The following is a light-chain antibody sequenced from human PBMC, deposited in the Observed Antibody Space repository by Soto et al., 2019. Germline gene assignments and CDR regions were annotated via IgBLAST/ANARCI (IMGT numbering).Light chain of an antibody. CDR1: SIDVGGYNY. CDR2: EVS. V-gene: IGLV2-14*01. Sequence: QSALTQPASVSGSPGQSITISCTGTSIDVGGYNYVSWYQQHPGKAPKLMIYEVSNRPSGVSNRFSGSKFGNTASLTISGLQAEDEADYYCSSYTSSSTLVFGTGTKATVL. J-gene: IGLJ1*01. CDR3: SSYTSSSTLV.